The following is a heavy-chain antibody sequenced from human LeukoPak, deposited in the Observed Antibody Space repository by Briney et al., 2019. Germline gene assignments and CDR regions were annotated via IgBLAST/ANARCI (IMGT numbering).Heavy chain of an antibody. V-gene: IGHV3-23*01. Sequence: GGSLRLSCAASGFTFSSYAMSWVRRAPGKGLERVSAISGSGGSTYYADSVKGRFTISRDNSKNTLYLQMNSLRAEDTAVYYCAKDPSEFFDYWGQGTLVTVSS. J-gene: IGHJ4*02. CDR1: GFTFSSYA. CDR3: AKDPSEFFDY. D-gene: IGHD3-10*01. CDR2: ISGSGGST.